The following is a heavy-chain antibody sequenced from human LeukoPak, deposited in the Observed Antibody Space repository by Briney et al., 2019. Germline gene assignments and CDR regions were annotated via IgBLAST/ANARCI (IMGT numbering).Heavy chain of an antibody. CDR1: GFIFSDYA. CDR3: AKSDCGGDGCKLLNY. D-gene: IGHD2-21*01. V-gene: IGHV3-23*01. CDR2: ISGSGDAT. Sequence: GGSLRLSCAASGFIFSDYAMSWVRQAPEKGLEWVSAISGSGDATKYADSVKGRFTISRDKSKNTLYLQMNSLRAEDTAVYYCAKSDCGGDGCKLLNYWGQGTLVTVSS. J-gene: IGHJ4*02.